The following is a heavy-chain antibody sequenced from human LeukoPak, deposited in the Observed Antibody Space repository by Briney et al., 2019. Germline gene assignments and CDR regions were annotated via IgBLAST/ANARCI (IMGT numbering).Heavy chain of an antibody. CDR3: ARWELLRPFDH. D-gene: IGHD1-26*01. Sequence: ASVKLSCKASGYTFTSYGISWFRQAPGQGLEWMGWIRAYNGNTNYAQKLQGRVTMPTDTSTSTAYMELRSLRSDDTAVYYCARWELLRPFDHWGQGPRVTVS. CDR1: GYTFTSYG. V-gene: IGHV1-18*01. J-gene: IGHJ4*02. CDR2: IRAYNGNT.